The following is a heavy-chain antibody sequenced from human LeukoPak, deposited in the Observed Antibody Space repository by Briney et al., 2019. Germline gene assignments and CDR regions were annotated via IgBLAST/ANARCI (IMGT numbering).Heavy chain of an antibody. J-gene: IGHJ4*02. CDR2: IYNDGST. D-gene: IGHD3-22*01. CDR1: GFSVRTHY. V-gene: IGHV3-53*01. CDR3: ARVAPYYYDSSGYSDY. Sequence: GGPLRLSCVVSGFSVRTHYMSWVRQAPAKGLEWVSVIYNDGSTYYSDSVKGRFAISRDNSKNALYLQMNSLRVDDTAVYYCARVAPYYYDSSGYSDYWGQGTLVTVSS.